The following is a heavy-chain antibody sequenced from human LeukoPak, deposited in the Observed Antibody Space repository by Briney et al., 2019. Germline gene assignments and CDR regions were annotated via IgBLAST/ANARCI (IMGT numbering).Heavy chain of an antibody. V-gene: IGHV4-34*01. CDR2: INHSGST. J-gene: IGHJ6*03. CDR3: ARGLTIVQPVWWANMDV. D-gene: IGHD2-8*02. CDR1: GGSFSGYY. Sequence: SETLSLTCAVYGGSFSGYYWSWIRQPPGKGLEWIGEINHSGSTNYNPSLKSRVTISVDTSKNQFSLKLSSVTAADTAVYYCARGLTIVQPVWWANMDVGGKGTTVTVSS.